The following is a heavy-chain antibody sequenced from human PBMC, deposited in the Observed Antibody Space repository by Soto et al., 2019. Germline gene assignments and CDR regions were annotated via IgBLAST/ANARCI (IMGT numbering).Heavy chain of an antibody. CDR2: MNPNSGNT. CDR3: ARWDYGDYARFDY. J-gene: IGHJ4*02. CDR1: GYTFTSHD. V-gene: IGHV1-8*01. D-gene: IGHD4-17*01. Sequence: ASVKVSCKASGYTFTSHDINWVRQATGQGLEWMGWMNPNSGNTGYAQKFQGRVTMTRNTSISTAYMELSSLRSEDTAVYYCARWDYGDYARFDYWGQGTLLTVSS.